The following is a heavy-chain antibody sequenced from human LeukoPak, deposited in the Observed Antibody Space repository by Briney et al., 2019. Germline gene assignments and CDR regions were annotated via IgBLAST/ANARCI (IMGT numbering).Heavy chain of an antibody. CDR2: ISYDGSNK. V-gene: IGHV3-30-3*01. CDR1: GFTFSSYA. CDR3: AKDSNRIGGY. D-gene: IGHD3-16*02. Sequence: PGGSLRLSCAASGFTFSSYAMHWVRQAPGKGLEWVAVISYDGSNKYYADSVKGRFTISRDNSKNTLYLQMNSLRAEDTAVYYCAKDSNRIGGYWGQGTLVTVSS. J-gene: IGHJ4*02.